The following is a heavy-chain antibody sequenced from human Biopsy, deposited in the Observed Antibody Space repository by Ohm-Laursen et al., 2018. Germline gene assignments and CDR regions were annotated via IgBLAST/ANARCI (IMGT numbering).Heavy chain of an antibody. D-gene: IGHD1-26*01. CDR2: MSPNTGNT. V-gene: IGHV1-8*01. CDR1: GSTFTSHD. J-gene: IGHJ4*02. Sequence: GASVKASCKASGSTFTSHDINWVRQATGQGLEWMGWMSPNTGNTVYAQRFQDRVTMTSDTSTGTAYMELTSLTSDDTAVYFCARWETTLGRSLDSWGQGTLVAVSS. CDR3: ARWETTLGRSLDS.